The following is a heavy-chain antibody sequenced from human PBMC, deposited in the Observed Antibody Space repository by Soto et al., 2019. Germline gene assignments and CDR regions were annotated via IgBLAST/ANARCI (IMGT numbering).Heavy chain of an antibody. J-gene: IGHJ4*02. CDR2: IYTNSGRT. Sequence: ASVKVSCKASGYTFTNYYLHWVRQAPGQGLEWLGIIYTNSGRTGYAQRFQGRVTVTRDTSTNTVYMELTNLRSEDTAVYYCAREPEECYYFDYWGQGTLVTVSS. D-gene: IGHD2-8*01. CDR1: GYTFTNYY. CDR3: AREPEECYYFDY. V-gene: IGHV1-46*01.